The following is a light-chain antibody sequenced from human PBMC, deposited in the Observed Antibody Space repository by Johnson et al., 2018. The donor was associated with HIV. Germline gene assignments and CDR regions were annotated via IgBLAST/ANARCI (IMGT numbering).Light chain of an antibody. Sequence: QSVLTQPPSVSAAPGQKVTIYCSGSSSNIGNNYVSWYQQLPGTAPKLLIYENNKRPSGIPDRFSGSKSGTSATLGITGLQTGDEADYYSGTWDSSLSVYVFGTGTKGTVL. CDR1: SSNIGNNY. CDR3: GTWDSSLSVYV. V-gene: IGLV1-51*02. J-gene: IGLJ1*01. CDR2: ENN.